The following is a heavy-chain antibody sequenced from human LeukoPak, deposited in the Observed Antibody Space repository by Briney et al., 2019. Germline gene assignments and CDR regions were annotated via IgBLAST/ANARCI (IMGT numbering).Heavy chain of an antibody. CDR1: GFTFSSYG. V-gene: IGHV3-23*01. D-gene: IGHD1-26*01. Sequence: GGTLRLSCEASGFTFSSYGMSWVRQAPGKGLEWVSGISGSGGSIYYADSLKGRFTISKDNSKNTLYLQMNSLRAEDTAVYYCAKDHTVGATFGVYFDYWGQGTLVTVSS. J-gene: IGHJ4*02. CDR2: ISGSGGSI. CDR3: AKDHTVGATFGVYFDY.